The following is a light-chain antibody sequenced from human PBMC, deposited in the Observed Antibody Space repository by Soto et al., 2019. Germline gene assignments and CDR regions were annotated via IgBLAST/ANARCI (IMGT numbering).Light chain of an antibody. CDR3: QHYNSYPRT. CDR1: QTINNW. V-gene: IGKV1-5*01. J-gene: IGKJ1*01. Sequence: DIQMTQSPSTLSASIGDRVTITCRASQTINNWLAWYQQKPGKAPNLLIYHASNLETGVPSRFSGSAFGTEFTLTISSLQPDDLATYYCQHYNSYPRTFGQGTKV. CDR2: HAS.